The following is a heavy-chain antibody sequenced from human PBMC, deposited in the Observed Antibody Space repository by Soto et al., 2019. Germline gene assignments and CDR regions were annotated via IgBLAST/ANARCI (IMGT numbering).Heavy chain of an antibody. CDR1: DGSISNFY. J-gene: IGHJ4*02. V-gene: IGHV4-59*01. D-gene: IGHD3-22*01. CDR3: ARAPMVLTRSYFDS. Sequence: PSETLSLTCTVSDGSISNFYWSWIRQPPGKGLEWIGYISSSGNTNYNPSLKSRVSISVDTYKNQLSLYLTSVTAADTAVYYCARAPMVLTRSYFDSWGQGSPVTVSS. CDR2: ISSSGNT.